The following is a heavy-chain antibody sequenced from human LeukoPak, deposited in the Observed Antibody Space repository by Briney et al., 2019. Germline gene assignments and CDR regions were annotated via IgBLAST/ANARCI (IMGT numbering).Heavy chain of an antibody. V-gene: IGHV3-21*01. J-gene: IGHJ4*02. Sequence: PGGSLRLSCAASGFTFSSYSMNWVRQAPGKGLEWVSSISSSSSYISYADSVKGRFTISRDNAKNSLYQQMNSLRAEDTAVYYCARESRSATVKDDYWGQGTLVTVSS. CDR1: GFTFSSYS. CDR3: ARESRSATVKDDY. D-gene: IGHD4-17*01. CDR2: ISSSSSYI.